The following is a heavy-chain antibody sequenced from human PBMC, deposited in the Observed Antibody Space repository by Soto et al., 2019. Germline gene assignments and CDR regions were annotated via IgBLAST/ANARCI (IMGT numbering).Heavy chain of an antibody. D-gene: IGHD3-3*02. Sequence: SETLSLTCTVSGSSISSSGDYWGWIRQPPGKGLEWIGSMYYGVSTYYNPSLKSRVTVSVDASKNQFSLNLSSVTAADTAVYYCARLPSRHLVDYWGQGTLV. J-gene: IGHJ4*02. CDR1: GSSISSSGDY. CDR3: ARLPSRHLVDY. V-gene: IGHV4-39*01. CDR2: MYYGVST.